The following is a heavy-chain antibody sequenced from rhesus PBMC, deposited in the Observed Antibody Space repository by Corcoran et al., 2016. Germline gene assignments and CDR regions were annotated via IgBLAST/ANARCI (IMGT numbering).Heavy chain of an antibody. J-gene: IGHJ4*01. CDR3: ARGYCTSTTCWNFDY. CDR2: IGGSSGST. D-gene: IGHD2-2*01. Sequence: QVQLQESGPGLVKPSETLSLTCAVSGYSISSGYGWSWIRQPPGKGLEWIGYIGGSSGSTNYNPSLKSRGTISKDTSKNQFSRKLSSVTAADTAVYYCARGYCTSTTCWNFDYWGQGVLVTVSS. V-gene: IGHV4-127*01. CDR1: GYSISSGYG.